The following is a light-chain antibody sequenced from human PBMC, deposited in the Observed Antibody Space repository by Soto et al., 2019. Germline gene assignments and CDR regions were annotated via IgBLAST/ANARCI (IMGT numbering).Light chain of an antibody. V-gene: IGKV3-20*01. CDR3: QHYCNPPPNT. J-gene: IGKJ2*01. CDR2: GAS. CDR1: QSISSSY. Sequence: EIVLTQSPGTLSLSPGERATLSCRASQSISSSYLAWYQQKPGQAPRVLIHGASSRATGIPDRFSGSGSGTDFTLTISRLEPEDFAVYFCQHYCNPPPNTFGQGTKVEIK.